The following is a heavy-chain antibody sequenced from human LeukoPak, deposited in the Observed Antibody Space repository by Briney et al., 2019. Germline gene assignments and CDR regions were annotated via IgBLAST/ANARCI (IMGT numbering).Heavy chain of an antibody. J-gene: IGHJ4*02. D-gene: IGHD3-3*01. CDR1: GFVFSSYG. Sequence: PGRSLRLSCAASGFVFSSYGMHWVRQAPGKGLEWLAVIWHDGTNRYYADSVKGRFTISRDDSKNTLYLQMNSLRAEDTAAYYCTGGRFLEWFVFDFWGQGTLVTVSS. CDR3: TGGRFLEWFVFDF. V-gene: IGHV3-33*03. CDR2: IWHDGTNR.